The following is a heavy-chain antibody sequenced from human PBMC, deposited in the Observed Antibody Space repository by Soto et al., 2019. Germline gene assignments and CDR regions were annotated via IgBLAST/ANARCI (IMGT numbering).Heavy chain of an antibody. CDR1: GFTFSSYG. D-gene: IGHD5-18*01. Sequence: GGSLRLSCAASGFTFSSYGMHWVRQAPGKGLEWVAVISYDGSNKYYADSVKGRFTISRDNSKNTLYLQMNSLRAEDTAVYYCAKDATAMDPYYYMDVWGKGTTVTVSS. CDR3: AKDATAMDPYYYMDV. J-gene: IGHJ6*03. V-gene: IGHV3-30*18. CDR2: ISYDGSNK.